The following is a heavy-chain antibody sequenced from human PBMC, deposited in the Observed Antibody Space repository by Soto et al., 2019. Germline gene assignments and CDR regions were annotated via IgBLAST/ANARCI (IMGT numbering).Heavy chain of an antibody. V-gene: IGHV4-4*07. Sequence: SETLSLTCTVSGASISGFYWSWIRKSAGKGLEWIGRIYATGTTDYNPSLKSRVMMPVDTSKKQFSLKLRSVTAADTAVYYCVRDGTKTLRDWFDPWGQGTLVTVSS. CDR1: GASISGFY. CDR2: IYATGTT. D-gene: IGHD1-1*01. J-gene: IGHJ5*02. CDR3: VRDGTKTLRDWFDP.